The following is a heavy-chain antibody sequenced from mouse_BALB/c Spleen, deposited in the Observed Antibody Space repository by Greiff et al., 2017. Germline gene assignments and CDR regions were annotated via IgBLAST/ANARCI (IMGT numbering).Heavy chain of an antibody. CDR2: ISSGGST. CDR3: AREDYGNYLYYFDY. V-gene: IGHV5-6-5*01. CDR1: GFTFSSYA. Sequence: EVMLVESGGGLVKPGGSLKLSCAASGFTFSSYAMSWVRQTPEKRLEWVASISSGGSTYYPDSVKGRFTISRDNARNILYLQMSSLRSEDTAMYYCAREDYGNYLYYFDYWGQGTTLTVSS. D-gene: IGHD2-1*01. J-gene: IGHJ2*01.